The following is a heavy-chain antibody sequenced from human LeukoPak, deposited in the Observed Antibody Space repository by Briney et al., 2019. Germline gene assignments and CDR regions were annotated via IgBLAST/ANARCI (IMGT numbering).Heavy chain of an antibody. D-gene: IGHD3-10*01. CDR2: ISVYIGNT. V-gene: IGHV1-18*01. CDR3: VRDNAGVFDY. CDR1: GYTFTNYG. Sequence: ASLTVSCKASGYTFTNYGISWVRQAPGQGLEWMGWISVYIGNTKNAQKLQGRVTMTTDTSASTAYVEVRSLRSDDTAVYYCVRDNAGVFDYWGQGSLVTVSS. J-gene: IGHJ4*02.